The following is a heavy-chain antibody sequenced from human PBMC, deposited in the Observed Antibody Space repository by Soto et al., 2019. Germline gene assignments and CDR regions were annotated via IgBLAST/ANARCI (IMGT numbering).Heavy chain of an antibody. J-gene: IGHJ4*02. CDR2: ISYDGSNK. D-gene: IGHD4-4*01. CDR3: AKSNYPYYFDY. V-gene: IGHV3-30*18. Sequence: PGGSLRLSGAPSGFTFISYAMHWFRQAPGKGRGWVAVISYDGSNKYYADSVKGRFTISRDNSKNTLYLQMNSLRAEDTAVYYCAKSNYPYYFDYWGQGTLVTVSS. CDR1: GFTFISYA.